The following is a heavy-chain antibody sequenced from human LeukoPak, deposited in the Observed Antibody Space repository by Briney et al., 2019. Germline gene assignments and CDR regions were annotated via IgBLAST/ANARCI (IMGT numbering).Heavy chain of an antibody. Sequence: GESLQISCKGPGYIFTSYWIGWVRQLPGKGLEWMGIIYPGDSDTRYSPSFQGQVTISADKSISTAYLQWSSLKASDTAMYYCARRVCSGGSCYSYWFDPWGQGTLVTVSS. CDR3: ARRVCSGGSCYSYWFDP. D-gene: IGHD2-15*01. J-gene: IGHJ5*02. CDR1: GYIFTSYW. CDR2: IYPGDSDT. V-gene: IGHV5-51*01.